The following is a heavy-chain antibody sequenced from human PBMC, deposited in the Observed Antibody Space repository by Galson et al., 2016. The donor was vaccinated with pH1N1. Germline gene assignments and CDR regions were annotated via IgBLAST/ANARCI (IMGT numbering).Heavy chain of an antibody. J-gene: IGHJ4*01. Sequence: QSGAEVKKPGESLRISCKASGGTFSSFGISWVRQAPGQGLEWMGGIIGMFAKTNYAQKFQGRVTITADELTSTAYMDLSSLTSEDTAVYYCARSPGYMVTALDNWGHGTLVTVSS. CDR2: IIGMFAKT. CDR1: GGTFSSFG. V-gene: IGHV1-69*01. CDR3: ARSPGYMVTALDN. D-gene: IGHD2-21*02.